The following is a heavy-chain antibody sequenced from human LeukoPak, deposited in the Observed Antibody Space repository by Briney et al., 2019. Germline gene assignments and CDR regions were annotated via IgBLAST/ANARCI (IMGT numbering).Heavy chain of an antibody. CDR3: ARYPYYYDSSGCYYDH. CDR2: IYPGDSDT. Sequence: GESLKISCKGSGYSFTSYWIGWVRQTPGKGLECMGIIYPGDSDTRYSPSLQGPVTLSADKSISTAYLQWSSLKASDTAMYYCARYPYYYDSSGCYYDHWGQGTLVTVSS. J-gene: IGHJ5*02. V-gene: IGHV5-51*03. CDR1: GYSFTSYW. D-gene: IGHD3-22*01.